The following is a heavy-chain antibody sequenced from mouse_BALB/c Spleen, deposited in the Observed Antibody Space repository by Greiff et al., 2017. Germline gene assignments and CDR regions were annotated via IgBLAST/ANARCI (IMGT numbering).Heavy chain of an antibody. CDR1: GYTFTDYY. Sequence: EVKLQESGPELVKPGASVKMSCTASGYTFTDYYMKWVKQSHGQSLEWIGDINPNNGDTFYNQKFKGKATLTVDKSSSTAYMQLNSLTSEDSAVYYCARSYDYGGFAYWGQGTLVTVSA. V-gene: IGHV1-26*01. D-gene: IGHD2-4*01. CDR3: ARSYDYGGFAY. J-gene: IGHJ3*01. CDR2: INPNNGDT.